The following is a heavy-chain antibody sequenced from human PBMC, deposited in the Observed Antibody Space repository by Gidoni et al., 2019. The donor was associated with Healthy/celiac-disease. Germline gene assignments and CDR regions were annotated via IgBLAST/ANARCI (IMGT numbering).Heavy chain of an antibody. Sequence: QVQMQESGPGLVKPSETLSLTGTVSGYPISSGYYWGWIRQPPGKGLEWVGSIYHSGSTFYSPSLKSRVTVSIDTSKNQFSLTLSSVTAAYPAVYYCARQTRCYDSSGHHPSLYYWGQGTLVTVSS. D-gene: IGHD3-22*01. CDR1: GYPISSGYY. CDR3: ARQTRCYDSSGHHPSLYY. J-gene: IGHJ4*02. CDR2: IYHSGST. V-gene: IGHV4-38-2*02.